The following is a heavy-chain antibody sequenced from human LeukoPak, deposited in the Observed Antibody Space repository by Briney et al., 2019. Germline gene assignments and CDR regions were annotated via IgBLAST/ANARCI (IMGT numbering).Heavy chain of an antibody. V-gene: IGHV4-30-4*08. J-gene: IGHJ4*02. CDR3: ARELISYGTYHYDSSGLNY. CDR1: GGSISSGDYY. D-gene: IGHD3-22*01. CDR2: IYYSGST. Sequence: SQTLSLTCTVSGGSISSGDYYWSWIRQPPGKGLEWIGYIYYSGSTYYNPSLKSRVTISVDTSKNQFSLKLSSVTAADTAVYYCARELISYGTYHYDSSGLNYWGQGTLVTVSS.